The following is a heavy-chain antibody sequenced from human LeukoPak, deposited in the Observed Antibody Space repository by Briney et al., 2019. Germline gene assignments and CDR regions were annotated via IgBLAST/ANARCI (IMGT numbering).Heavy chain of an antibody. D-gene: IGHD2-8*01. Sequence: GGSLGLSCAASGFTFSTYWMYWVRQAPGKGPVWVSRISTDGRSTYYADSVKGRFTISRDNAKNTLYLQMNSLRVEDTAVYYCARDLIRRGQGTLVTVSS. CDR1: GFTFSTYW. CDR3: ARDLIR. V-gene: IGHV3-74*01. CDR2: ISTDGRST. J-gene: IGHJ4*02.